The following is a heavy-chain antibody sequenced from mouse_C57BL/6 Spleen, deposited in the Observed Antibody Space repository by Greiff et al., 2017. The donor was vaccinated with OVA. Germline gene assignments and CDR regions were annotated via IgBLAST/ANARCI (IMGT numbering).Heavy chain of an antibody. CDR2: IHPNSGST. D-gene: IGHD1-1*01. CDR3: ARDGSSYDFDY. V-gene: IGHV1-64*01. J-gene: IGHJ2*01. Sequence: VQLQQPGAELVKPGASVKLSCKASGYTFTSYWMHWVKQRPGQGLEWIGMIHPNSGSTNYNEKFKSKATLTVDKSSSTAYMQLSSLTSEDSAVYYCARDGSSYDFDYWGQGTTLTVSS. CDR1: GYTFTSYW.